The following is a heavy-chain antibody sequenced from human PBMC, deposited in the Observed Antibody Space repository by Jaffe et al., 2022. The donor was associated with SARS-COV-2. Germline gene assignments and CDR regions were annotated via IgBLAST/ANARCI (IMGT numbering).Heavy chain of an antibody. Sequence: QVQLQESGPGLVKPSETLSLTCTVSGGSISGYYWSWIRQPAGKGLEWIGRIYSSGRTDYNPSLNNRVAMSVDASMNQFSLRLSSVTAADTAVYYCTRDGGKGVSGDCFDSLGQGTQVTVSS. V-gene: IGHV4-4*07. J-gene: IGHJ4*02. CDR3: TRDGGKGVSGDCFDS. CDR1: GGSISGYY. D-gene: IGHD3-16*01. CDR2: IYSSGRT.